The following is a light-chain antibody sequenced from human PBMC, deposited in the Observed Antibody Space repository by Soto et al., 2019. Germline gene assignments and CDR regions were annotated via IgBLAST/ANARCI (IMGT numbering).Light chain of an antibody. CDR3: ETWDDSLNGVV. CDR2: TND. CDR1: SSNIGSNN. V-gene: IGLV1-44*01. J-gene: IGLJ2*01. Sequence: QPVLTQPPSASGTPGQRVTFSCSGSSSNIGSNNVNWYQQFPRTAPKLLIYTNDQRPSGVPDRFSGSKSGTSASLAISGLQSEDEADYYCETWDDSLNGVVFGGGTKLTVL.